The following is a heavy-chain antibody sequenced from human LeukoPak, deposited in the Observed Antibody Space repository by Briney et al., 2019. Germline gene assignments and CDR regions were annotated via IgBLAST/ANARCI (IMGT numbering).Heavy chain of an antibody. CDR3: AKLHYYGSGSYLD. CDR1: GFTFSSYG. V-gene: IGHV3-30*02. CDR2: IRYDGSNK. D-gene: IGHD3-10*01. J-gene: IGHJ4*02. Sequence: GGSLRLSCAASGFTFSSYGMHWVRQAPGKGLEWVAFIRYDGSNKYYADSVKGRFTISRDNCKNTLYLQMNSLRAEDTAVYYCAKLHYYGSGSYLDWGQGALVTVSS.